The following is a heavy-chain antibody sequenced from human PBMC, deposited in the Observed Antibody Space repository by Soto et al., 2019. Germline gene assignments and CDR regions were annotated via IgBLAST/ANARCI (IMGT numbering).Heavy chain of an antibody. Sequence: GGSLRLGCSASGFNFNSYTMTWVRQAPGKGLEWVSSISRFSDRTYYADSVKGRFAIFRANAENSVYLQVNSLRAEDTAAYYCATVFAYF. CDR1: GFNFNSYT. V-gene: IGHV3-21*06. CDR3: ATVFAYF. D-gene: IGHD1-20*01. CDR2: ISRFSDRT. J-gene: IGHJ1*01.